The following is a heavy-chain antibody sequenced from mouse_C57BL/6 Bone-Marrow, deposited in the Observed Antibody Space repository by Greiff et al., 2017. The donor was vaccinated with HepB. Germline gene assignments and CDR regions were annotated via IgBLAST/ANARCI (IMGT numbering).Heavy chain of an antibody. V-gene: IGHV5-12*01. CDR2: ISNGGGST. CDR3: ARPYGSSFPYWYFDV. J-gene: IGHJ1*03. D-gene: IGHD1-1*01. Sequence: EVHLVESGGGLVQPGGSLKLSCAASGFTFSDYYMYWVRQTPEKRLEWVAYISNGGGSTYYPDTVKGRFTISRDNAKNTLYLQMSRLKSEDTAMYYCARPYGSSFPYWYFDVWGTGTTVTVSS. CDR1: GFTFSDYY.